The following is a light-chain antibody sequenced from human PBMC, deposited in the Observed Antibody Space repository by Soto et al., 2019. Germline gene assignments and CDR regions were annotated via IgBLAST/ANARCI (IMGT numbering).Light chain of an antibody. CDR3: CSYAGSIIVSIVV. CDR1: SSDVGSYNL. CDR2: EVS. Sequence: QSVLTQPASVSGSPGQSITISCTGTSSDVGSYNLVSWYQQHPGKAPKLMIYEVSKRPSGVANRFSGSKSGNTASPTISGLQAEDEADYYWCSYAGSIIVSIVVFGGGTQLTVL. V-gene: IGLV2-23*02. J-gene: IGLJ2*01.